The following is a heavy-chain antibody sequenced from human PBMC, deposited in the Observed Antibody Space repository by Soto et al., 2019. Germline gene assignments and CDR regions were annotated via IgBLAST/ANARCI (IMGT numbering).Heavy chain of an antibody. CDR2: ISGSGDST. Sequence: GGSLRLSCAASEFTLSSYAMSWVRQAPGRGPEWVSAISGSGDSTYYAESVKGRFSISRDNSKNTVFLHMNSLRAEDTAVYYFAKDDRNTWNDGRGWFDPWGQGTLVTVSS. D-gene: IGHD1-1*01. V-gene: IGHV3-23*01. CDR3: AKDDRNTWNDGRGWFDP. CDR1: EFTLSSYA. J-gene: IGHJ5*02.